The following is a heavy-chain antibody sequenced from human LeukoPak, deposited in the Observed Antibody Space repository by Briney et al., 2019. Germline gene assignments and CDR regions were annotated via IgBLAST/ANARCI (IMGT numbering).Heavy chain of an antibody. V-gene: IGHV4-39*01. J-gene: IGHJ5*02. D-gene: IGHD2-21*02. Sequence: SETLSLTCTVSGGSISSSSYYWGWIRLPPGKGLEWIGSIYYSGSTYYNPSLKSRVTISVDTSKNQFSLKLSSVTAADTAVYYCARHELMVVTARNWFDPWGQGTLVTVSS. CDR2: IYYSGST. CDR3: ARHELMVVTARNWFDP. CDR1: GGSISSSSYY.